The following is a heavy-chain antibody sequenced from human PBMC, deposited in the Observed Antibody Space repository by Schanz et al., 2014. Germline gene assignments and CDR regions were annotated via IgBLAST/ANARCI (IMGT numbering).Heavy chain of an antibody. CDR3: ARGTMPGTFDI. CDR2: FIPILDVG. Sequence: QVQLVQSGAEVKKPGSSVKVSCKASRSTFSSYTISWVRQARRQGLEWVGRFIPILDVGNYAQQFQGRVTFTADKSTSTAYRELSSLRYEDTALYYWARGTMPGTFDIWGQGTMVTVSS. D-gene: IGHD2-2*01. CDR1: RSTFSSYT. J-gene: IGHJ3*02. V-gene: IGHV1-69*02.